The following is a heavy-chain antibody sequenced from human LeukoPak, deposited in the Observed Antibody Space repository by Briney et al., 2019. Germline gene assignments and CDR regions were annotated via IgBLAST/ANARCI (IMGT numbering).Heavy chain of an antibody. V-gene: IGHV4-59*01. CDR2: IYYSGST. CDR3: AREYSSGWGLDY. J-gene: IGHJ4*02. Sequence: SETLSLTCTVSGGSISSYYWSWIRQPPGKGLEWIGSIYYSGSTNYNPSLKSRVTISVDTSKNQFSLKLSSVTAADTAVYYCAREYSSGWGLDYWGQGTLVTVSS. CDR1: GGSISSYY. D-gene: IGHD6-19*01.